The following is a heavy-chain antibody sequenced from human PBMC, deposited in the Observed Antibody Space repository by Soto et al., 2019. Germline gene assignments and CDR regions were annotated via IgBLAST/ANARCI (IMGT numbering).Heavy chain of an antibody. CDR1: GFTFSDYY. CDR3: ARGGGSGTYYNDY. V-gene: IGHV3-11*05. D-gene: IGHD3-10*01. CDR2: ISSSSSFT. J-gene: IGHJ4*02. Sequence: QVPLVESGGGLVKPRGSLRLSCAASGFTFSDYYMTWIRQAPGKGLEWVSYISSSSSFTNYADSVKGRFTISRDNAKNSLYLQMNSLRAEDTAVYYCARGGGSGTYYNDYWGQGTLVTVSS.